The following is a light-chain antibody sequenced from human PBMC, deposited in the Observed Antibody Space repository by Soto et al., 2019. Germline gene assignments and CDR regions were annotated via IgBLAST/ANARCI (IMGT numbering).Light chain of an antibody. V-gene: IGKV4-1*01. CDR3: QQYYANLYT. Sequence: DIVLTQSPDSLAVSLGERATINCRSSQSVLYTSDNKNYLAWYQQKPGQPPKLLISWASTRESGVPDRFSGSGSETDFTLTISGLQAEDVAVYYCQQYYANLYTFGQGTKLEIK. J-gene: IGKJ2*01. CDR2: WAS. CDR1: QSVLYTSDNKNY.